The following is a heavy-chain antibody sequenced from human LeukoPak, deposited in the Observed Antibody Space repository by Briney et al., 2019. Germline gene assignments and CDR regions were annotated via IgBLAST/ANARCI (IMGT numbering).Heavy chain of an antibody. D-gene: IGHD6-13*01. CDR3: AKDWYSSSWFDY. Sequence: PGGSLRLSCAASGFTFSSYAMSRVRQAPGKGLEWVSAISGSGGSTYYADSVKGRFTISRDNSKNTLYLQMNSLRAEDTAVYYCAKDWYSSSWFDYWGQGTLVTVSS. CDR1: GFTFSSYA. V-gene: IGHV3-23*01. CDR2: ISGSGGST. J-gene: IGHJ4*02.